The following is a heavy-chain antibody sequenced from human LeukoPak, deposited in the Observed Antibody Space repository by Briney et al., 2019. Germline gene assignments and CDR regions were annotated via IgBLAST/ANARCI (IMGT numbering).Heavy chain of an antibody. CDR1: GFTFSRYD. D-gene: IGHD3-10*01. Sequence: PGGSLRLSCAASGFTFSRYDMHWVRQATGKGLEWVSAIGTAGDTYYPGSVKGRFTISRENAKNSLYLQMNSLRAGDTAVYYCVRGVRGPKDYYFDYWGQGTLVTVSS. V-gene: IGHV3-13*01. CDR3: VRGVRGPKDYYFDY. CDR2: IGTAGDT. J-gene: IGHJ4*02.